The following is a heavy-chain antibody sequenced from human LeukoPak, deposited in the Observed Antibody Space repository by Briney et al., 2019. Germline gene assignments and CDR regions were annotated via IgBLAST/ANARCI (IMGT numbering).Heavy chain of an antibody. CDR3: VRFRDGYGHWYFDL. Sequence: SGTLSLTCAVSGGSISSNHWWTWVRQPPGKGLEWIGEIYHSGSTNQNPSLKSRLTISVDKSKNQFSLKLSSVTAADTAVYYCVRFRDGYGHWYFDLWGRGNLVTVSS. D-gene: IGHD5-24*01. V-gene: IGHV4-4*02. CDR1: GGSISSNHW. J-gene: IGHJ2*01. CDR2: IYHSGST.